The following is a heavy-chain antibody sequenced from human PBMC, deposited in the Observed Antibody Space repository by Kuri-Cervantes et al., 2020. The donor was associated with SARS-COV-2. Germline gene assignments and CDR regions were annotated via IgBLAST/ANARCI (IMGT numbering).Heavy chain of an antibody. D-gene: IGHD5-24*01. V-gene: IGHV3-23*01. CDR2: ISASGGST. CDR3: AKDGGGRWLQFPYDY. CDR1: GFTLNSYV. Sequence: GGSLRLSCAASGFTLNSYVMSWVRQAPGKGLEWVSAISASGGSTYYADSVKGRFTISRDNSKNTLYLQMNSLRAEDTAVYYCAKDGGGRWLQFPYDYWGQGTLVTVSS. J-gene: IGHJ4*02.